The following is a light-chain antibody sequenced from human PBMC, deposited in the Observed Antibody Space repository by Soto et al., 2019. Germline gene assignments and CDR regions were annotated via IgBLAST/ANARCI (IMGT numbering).Light chain of an antibody. CDR1: NIGAGYD. J-gene: IGLJ3*02. CDR2: GNN. V-gene: IGLV1-40*01. Sequence: QSVLTQPPSVSGAPGQRVTISCSNIGAGYDVHWYQQLPGTAPKLLIYGNNNRPSGVPDRFSGSKSGTSASLAITGLQAEDEADYYCQSYGSSLNWVFGGGTQLTVL. CDR3: QSYGSSLNWV.